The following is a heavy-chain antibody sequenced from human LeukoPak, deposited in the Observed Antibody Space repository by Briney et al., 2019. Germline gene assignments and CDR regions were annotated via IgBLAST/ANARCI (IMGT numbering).Heavy chain of an antibody. CDR2: IYSGGST. Sequence: GGSLRLSCAASGFTVSSNYMSWVRQAPGKGLERVSVIYSGGSTYYADSVKGRFTISRDNSKNTLYLQMNSLRAEDTAVYYCARVKYGDARYGFPAPFDYWGQGTLVTVSS. CDR3: ARVKYGDARYGFPAPFDY. CDR1: GFTVSSNY. D-gene: IGHD4-17*01. V-gene: IGHV3-53*01. J-gene: IGHJ4*02.